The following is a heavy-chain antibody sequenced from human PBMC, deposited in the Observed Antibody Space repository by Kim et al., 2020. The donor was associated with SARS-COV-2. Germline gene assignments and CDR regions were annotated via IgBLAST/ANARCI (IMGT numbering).Heavy chain of an antibody. Sequence: GGSLRLSCAASGFTFSSYAMHWVRQAPGKGLEWVAVISYDGSNKYYADSVKGRFTISRDNSKNTLYLQMNSLRAEDTAVYYCASSLGGVWGQGTTVTVSS. D-gene: IGHD3-16*01. J-gene: IGHJ6*02. CDR2: ISYDGSNK. CDR3: ASSLGGV. CDR1: GFTFSSYA. V-gene: IGHV3-30*04.